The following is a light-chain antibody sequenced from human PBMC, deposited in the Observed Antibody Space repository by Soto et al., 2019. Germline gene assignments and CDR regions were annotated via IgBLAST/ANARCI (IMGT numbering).Light chain of an antibody. V-gene: IGLV2-14*01. CDR3: CSYTVSGTYV. Sequence: QSVLTQPASVSGSPGQSITISCTGTSSDVGGYNYVSWYQQHPGKAPKLMIYAISSRPSGVSNRFSGSKPGNTATLTISGLQAEDEADYYCCSYTVSGTYVFGTGTKVTVL. CDR1: SSDVGGYNY. CDR2: AIS. J-gene: IGLJ1*01.